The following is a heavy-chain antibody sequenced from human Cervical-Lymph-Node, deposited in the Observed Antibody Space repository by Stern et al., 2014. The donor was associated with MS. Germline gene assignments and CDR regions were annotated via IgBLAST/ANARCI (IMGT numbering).Heavy chain of an antibody. J-gene: IGHJ6*02. V-gene: IGHV3-74*01. CDR3: ARRWLCIGNSCPKNLLGMDV. D-gene: IGHD2-2*01. CDR1: GFTVSSYW. Sequence: EVQLEESGGGLVQPGGSLRLSCAASGFTVSSYWMHWVRQAPGKGLVWVSRINSDASDISYADSVKGRLTISNDNAKNTLYLQMNSLRAEDPAVYYCARRWLCIGNSCPKNLLGMDVWGQGTTVTVSS. CDR2: INSDASDI.